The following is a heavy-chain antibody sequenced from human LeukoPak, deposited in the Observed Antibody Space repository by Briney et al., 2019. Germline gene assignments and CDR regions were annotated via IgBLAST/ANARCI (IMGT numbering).Heavy chain of an antibody. Sequence: ASVKVSCKASGYTFSDYYMHWVRQAPGQGPEWMGWINPKSGDTKHAQKFQGRVTMTRDTSISTAYMKLSSVRSDDTAVYYCARDGEFSGSDDFDYWGQGTLVTVS. CDR1: GYTFSDYY. D-gene: IGHD1-26*01. CDR3: ARDGEFSGSDDFDY. J-gene: IGHJ4*02. V-gene: IGHV1-2*02. CDR2: INPKSGDT.